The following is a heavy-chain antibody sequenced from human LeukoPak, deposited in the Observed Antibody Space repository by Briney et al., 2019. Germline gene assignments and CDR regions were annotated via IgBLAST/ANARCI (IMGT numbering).Heavy chain of an antibody. CDR3: ARYGDYGGYFDY. J-gene: IGHJ4*02. Sequence: PSETLSLTCTVSGGSISSYYWSWIRQPPGKGLEWIGYIYYSGSTNYNPSLKSRVTISVDTSKNQFSLKLSSVTAADTAVYYCARYGDYGGYFDYWGQGTLVTVSS. D-gene: IGHD4-17*01. V-gene: IGHV4-59*08. CDR1: GGSISSYY. CDR2: IYYSGST.